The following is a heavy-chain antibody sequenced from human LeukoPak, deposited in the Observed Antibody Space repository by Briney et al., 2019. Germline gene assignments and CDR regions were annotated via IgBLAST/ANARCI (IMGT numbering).Heavy chain of an antibody. J-gene: IGHJ4*02. D-gene: IGHD1-26*01. CDR1: GFTFSSYG. V-gene: IGHV3-30*19. CDR2: ISYDGSNK. Sequence: PGGSLRLSCAASGFTFSSYGMHWVRQAPGKGLEWVAVISYDGSNKYYADSVKGRFTISRDNSKNTLYLQMNSLRAEDTAVYYCARDLQLVGATSIVYWGQGTLVTVSS. CDR3: ARDLQLVGATSIVY.